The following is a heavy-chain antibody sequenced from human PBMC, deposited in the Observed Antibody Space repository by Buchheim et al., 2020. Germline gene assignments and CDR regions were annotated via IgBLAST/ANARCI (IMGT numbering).Heavy chain of an antibody. V-gene: IGHV3-23*01. CDR2: ISGSGGST. Sequence: EVQLLESGGGLVQPGGSLRLSCAASGFTFSSYAMSWVRQAPGQGLEWVSAISGSGGSTYYADSVKGRVTMTRDNSMNTMYLQMNSLRAEDTAVYYCAKRGVNGWIRVETGAIDYWGQGTL. CDR1: GFTFSSYA. D-gene: IGHD5-18*01. J-gene: IGHJ4*02. CDR3: AKRGVNGWIRVETGAIDY.